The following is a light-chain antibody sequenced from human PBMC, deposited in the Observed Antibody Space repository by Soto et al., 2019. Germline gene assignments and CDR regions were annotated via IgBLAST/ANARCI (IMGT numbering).Light chain of an antibody. J-gene: IGKJ1*01. CDR1: QSVNNN. CDR3: QQYQNLWT. Sequence: EIVMTQSPVTLSVSPGERATLSCTASQSVNNNVAWYQQKPGHTPRLLIYSASIGATGTPARFSGSGSGSEFTLTISGLQSEDFALYYCQQYQNLWTFGQGTKVDIK. CDR2: SAS. V-gene: IGKV3-15*01.